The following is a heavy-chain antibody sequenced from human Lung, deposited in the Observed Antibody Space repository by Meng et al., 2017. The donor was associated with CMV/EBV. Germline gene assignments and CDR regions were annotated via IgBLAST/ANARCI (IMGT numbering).Heavy chain of an antibody. Sequence: VQVGGEVKKPGASVKGSCKSSGYTFTNYGITWVRQAPGQGLEWMGWISAYNGNTNYAQTLQGRLTMTTDTSTSTAYMELRSLRSDDTAVYYCARVEVGITSGDYWGQGTLVTVSS. CDR1: GYTFTNYG. CDR2: ISAYNGNT. D-gene: IGHD1-26*01. CDR3: ARVEVGITSGDY. V-gene: IGHV1-18*01. J-gene: IGHJ4*02.